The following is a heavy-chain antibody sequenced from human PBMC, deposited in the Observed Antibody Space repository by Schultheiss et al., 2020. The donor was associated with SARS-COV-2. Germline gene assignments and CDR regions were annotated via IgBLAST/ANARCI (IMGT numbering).Heavy chain of an antibody. V-gene: IGHV1-2*04. Sequence: ASVKVSCKASGYTFTGYYMHWVRQAPGQGLEWMGWINPNSGGTNYAQKFQGWVTMTRDTSISTAYMELSRLRSDDTAVYYCAREWIAAAGFYYYGMDVWGQGTTVTVSS. CDR2: INPNSGGT. CDR1: GYTFTGYY. D-gene: IGHD6-13*01. CDR3: AREWIAAAGFYYYGMDV. J-gene: IGHJ6*02.